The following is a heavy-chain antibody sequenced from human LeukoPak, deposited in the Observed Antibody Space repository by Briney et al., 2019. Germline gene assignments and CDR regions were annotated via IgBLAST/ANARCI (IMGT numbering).Heavy chain of an antibody. CDR3: ARDYGDYVFDP. CDR2: IKQDGSEK. V-gene: IGHV3-7*03. Sequence: AGGSLRLSCAVSGLTFSSSWMDWVRQAPGKGLEWVANIKQDGSEKYYVDSVKGRFTISRDNAKNSLYLQMNSLRAEDTAVYYCARDYGDYVFDPWGQGTLVTVSS. CDR1: GLTFSSSW. D-gene: IGHD4-17*01. J-gene: IGHJ5*02.